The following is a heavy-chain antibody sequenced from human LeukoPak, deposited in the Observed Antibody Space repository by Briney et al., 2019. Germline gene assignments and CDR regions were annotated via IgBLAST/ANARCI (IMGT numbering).Heavy chain of an antibody. V-gene: IGHV4-34*01. Sequence: SETLSLTCAVYGGSFSGYYWSWIRQPPGKGLGWIGEINHSGSTNYNPSLKSRVTISVDTSKNQFSLKLSSVTATDTAVYYCARGRRYFDWLLLRVWFDPWGQGTLVTVSS. CDR1: GGSFSGYY. CDR2: INHSGST. D-gene: IGHD3-9*01. CDR3: ARGRRYFDWLLLRVWFDP. J-gene: IGHJ5*02.